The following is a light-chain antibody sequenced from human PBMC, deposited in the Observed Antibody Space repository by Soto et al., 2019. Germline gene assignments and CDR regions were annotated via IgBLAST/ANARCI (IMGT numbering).Light chain of an antibody. J-gene: IGKJ1*01. CDR3: QQCGSSPWK. Sequence: EIVLTQSPGTLSLSPGERATLSCRASQRVSSSYLAWYQHKPGQAPRLLIYGASSRATGTPDRFSGSGSGPDFTLTISSLEPEDFAVYYCQQCGSSPWKFGQGPKVEIK. CDR2: GAS. V-gene: IGKV3-20*01. CDR1: QRVSSSY.